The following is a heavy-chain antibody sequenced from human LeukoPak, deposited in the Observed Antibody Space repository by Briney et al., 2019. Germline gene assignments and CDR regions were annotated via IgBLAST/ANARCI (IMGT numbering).Heavy chain of an antibody. Sequence: SETLSLTCTVSGGSISSGGYCWSWIRQHPGKGLEWIGYIYYSGSTYYNPSLKSRVTISVDTSKNQFSLKLSSVTAADTAVYYCARTHYYGSGSYLVWFDPWGQGTLVTVSS. J-gene: IGHJ5*02. CDR2: IYYSGST. CDR3: ARTHYYGSGSYLVWFDP. V-gene: IGHV4-31*03. D-gene: IGHD3-10*01. CDR1: GGSISSGGYC.